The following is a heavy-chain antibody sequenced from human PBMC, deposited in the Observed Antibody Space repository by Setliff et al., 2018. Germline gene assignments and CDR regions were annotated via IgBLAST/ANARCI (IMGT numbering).Heavy chain of an antibody. CDR2: IYYSGST. Sequence: SETLSLTCSVSGDSMSFSYWSWIRQPPGKGLEWIGYIYYSGSTDSHPSLKSRVSISIDTSKNQFSLNVRSVTAADTAIYYCTKGRGEMDSWGQGILVTVSS. CDR1: GDSMSFSY. D-gene: IGHD3-10*01. V-gene: IGHV4-59*01. J-gene: IGHJ4*02. CDR3: TKGRGEMDS.